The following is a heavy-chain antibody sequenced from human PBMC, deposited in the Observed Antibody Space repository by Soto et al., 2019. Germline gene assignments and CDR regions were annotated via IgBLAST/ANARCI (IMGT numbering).Heavy chain of an antibody. J-gene: IGHJ4*02. D-gene: IGHD5-18*01. V-gene: IGHV4-39*01. Sequence: SETLSLTCTVSGGSISSSSYYWGWIRQPPGKGLEWIGSIYYSGSTYYNPSLKSRVTTSVDTSKNQFSLKLISVTAADAAVYYCARGYGYGFPIGYWGQGTLVTVSS. CDR1: GGSISSSSYY. CDR2: IYYSGST. CDR3: ARGYGYGFPIGY.